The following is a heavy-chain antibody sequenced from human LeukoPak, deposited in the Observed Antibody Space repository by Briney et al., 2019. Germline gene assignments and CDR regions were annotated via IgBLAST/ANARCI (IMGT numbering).Heavy chain of an antibody. J-gene: IGHJ4*02. CDR3: ARDARFGEPNFDY. Sequence: ASVKVSCKASGYTFTSYDINWVRQAPGQGLEWMGWINPNSGGTNYAQKFQGRVTMTEDTSTDTAYMELSSLRAEDTAVYYCARDARFGEPNFDYWGQGTLVTVSS. V-gene: IGHV1-8*01. CDR2: INPNSGGT. D-gene: IGHD3-10*01. CDR1: GYTFTSYD.